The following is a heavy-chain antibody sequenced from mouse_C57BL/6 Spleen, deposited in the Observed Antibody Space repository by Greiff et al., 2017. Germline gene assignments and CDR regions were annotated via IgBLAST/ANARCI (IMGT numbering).Heavy chain of an antibody. V-gene: IGHV1-42*01. J-gene: IGHJ4*01. CDR2: INPSTGGT. CDR3: AREKNYGNYFFYAMDY. CDR1: GYSFTGYY. Sequence: VQLQQSGPELVKPGASVKISCKASGYSFTGYYMNWVKQSPEKSLEWIGEINPSTGGTTYNQKFKAKATLTVDKSSSTAYMQLKSLTSEDSAVYYCAREKNYGNYFFYAMDYWGQGTSVTVSS. D-gene: IGHD2-1*01.